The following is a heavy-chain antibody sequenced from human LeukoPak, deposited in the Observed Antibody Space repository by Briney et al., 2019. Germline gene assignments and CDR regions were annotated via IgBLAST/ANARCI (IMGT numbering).Heavy chain of an antibody. V-gene: IGHV1-18*01. CDR1: GYTFTSYG. CDR3: ARDREWRSSPTGEFDY. CDR2: ISAYNGNT. Sequence: ASVKVSCKASGYTFTSYGISWVRQAPGQGLEWMGWISAYNGNTNYAQKLQGRVTMTRDTSISTAYMELSRLRSDDTAVYYCARDREWRSSPTGEFDYWGQGTLVTVSS. J-gene: IGHJ4*02. D-gene: IGHD6-13*01.